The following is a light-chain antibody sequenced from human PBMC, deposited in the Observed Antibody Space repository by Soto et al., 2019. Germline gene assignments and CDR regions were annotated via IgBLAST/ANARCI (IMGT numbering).Light chain of an antibody. CDR3: QQRSNSWT. CDR1: QSVRRSY. V-gene: IGKV3D-20*02. J-gene: IGKJ1*01. Sequence: VLKQSPGTVSLSPGDRSTLARRASQSVRRSYLSWYQQKPGQAPRLRIYGASSRATGIPARFSGSGSGTEFTLTISSLQSVEFAVYACQQRSNSWTFGQGTKVDI. CDR2: GAS.